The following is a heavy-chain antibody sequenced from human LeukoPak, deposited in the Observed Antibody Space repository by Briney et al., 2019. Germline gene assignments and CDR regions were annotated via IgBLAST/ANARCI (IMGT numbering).Heavy chain of an antibody. J-gene: IGHJ4*02. Sequence: PGGSLRLSCEASGFSFSSYNMDWVRQAPGKGLVWVSRINSVGSSTNYADSVRGRFTISRDNAKNTLYLQMNSLRVEDTAVYYCARQIVADYDGDFWGQGTLVTVSS. CDR2: INSVGSST. V-gene: IGHV3-74*01. D-gene: IGHD4-17*01. CDR3: ARQIVADYDGDF. CDR1: GFSFSSYN.